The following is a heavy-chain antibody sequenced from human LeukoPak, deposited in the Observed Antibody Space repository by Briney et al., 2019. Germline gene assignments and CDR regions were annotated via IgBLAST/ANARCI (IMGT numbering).Heavy chain of an antibody. CDR1: GFTFSSGG. CDR2: IRYDGRNK. J-gene: IGHJ4*02. D-gene: IGHD3-22*01. V-gene: IGHV3-30*02. CDR3: ARDLRSSGYYAFDY. Sequence: GGSLRLSCAASGFTFSSGGMQCCRQAPGKRREGWAFIRYDGRNKYYADSVNGRFTISRDNSKNTLSLQMNRMRAEDTAVYYCARDLRSSGYYAFDYWGQGTLVTVSS.